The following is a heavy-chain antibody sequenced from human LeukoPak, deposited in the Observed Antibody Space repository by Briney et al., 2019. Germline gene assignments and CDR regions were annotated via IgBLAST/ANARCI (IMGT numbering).Heavy chain of an antibody. CDR2: ISGRGDTT. V-gene: IGHV3-23*01. CDR1: GFTFSGHG. Sequence: GGSLRLSCAASGFTFSGHGMRWVRQAPGKGLDWVSAISGRGDTTYYADSVKGRFTISRDNSKNTLYLQMNSLRAEDTALYFCAKARGFAEFDYWGQGTLVTVSS. J-gene: IGHJ4*02. CDR3: AKARGFAEFDY. D-gene: IGHD3-10*01.